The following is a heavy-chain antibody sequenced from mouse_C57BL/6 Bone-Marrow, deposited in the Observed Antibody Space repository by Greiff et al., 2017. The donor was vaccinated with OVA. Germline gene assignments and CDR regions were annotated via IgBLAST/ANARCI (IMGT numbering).Heavy chain of an antibody. V-gene: IGHV5-6*01. CDR2: ISSGGSYT. CDR3: ARQRGLRLFAY. J-gene: IGHJ3*01. D-gene: IGHD2-4*01. Sequence: EVMLVESGGDLVKPGGSLKLSCAASGFTFSSYGMSWVRQTPDNRLEWVATISSGGSYTYYPDSVKGRFTISRDNAKNTLYLQMSSLKSEDTAMYYCARQRGLRLFAYWGQGTLVTVSA. CDR1: GFTFSSYG.